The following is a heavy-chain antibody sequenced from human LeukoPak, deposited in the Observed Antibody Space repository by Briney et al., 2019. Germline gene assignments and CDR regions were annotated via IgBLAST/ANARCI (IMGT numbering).Heavy chain of an antibody. Sequence: GGSLRLSCAASGFTFSSYWMHWVRQAPGKGLVWVSRINSDGSSTSYADSVKGRFTISRDNAKNTPYLQMNSLRAEDTAVYYCARGTGYSVFDIWGQGTMVTVSS. CDR3: ARGTGYSVFDI. V-gene: IGHV3-74*01. CDR2: INSDGSST. J-gene: IGHJ3*02. CDR1: GFTFSSYW. D-gene: IGHD1-26*01.